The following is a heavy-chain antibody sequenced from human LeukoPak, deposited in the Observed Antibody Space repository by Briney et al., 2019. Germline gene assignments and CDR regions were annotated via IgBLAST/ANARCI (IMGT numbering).Heavy chain of an antibody. V-gene: IGHV1-2*02. CDR3: ARDRYDFWSGYSNWFDS. CDR2: INPNSGGT. J-gene: IGHJ5*01. D-gene: IGHD3-3*01. CDR1: GYTFTGYY. Sequence: ASVKVSCKASGYTFTGYYMHWVRQAPGQGLEWMGWINPNSGGTNYAQKFQGRVTMTRDTSISTAYMELSRLRSDDTAVYYCARDRYDFWSGYSNWFDSWGQGTLVTVSS.